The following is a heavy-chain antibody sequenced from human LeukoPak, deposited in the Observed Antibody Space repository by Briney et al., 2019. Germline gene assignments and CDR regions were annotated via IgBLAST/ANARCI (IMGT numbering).Heavy chain of an antibody. CDR1: GFTFSNYA. Sequence: GGSLRLSCAASGFTFSNYAMSWVRQAPGKGLXWXXAXSESGSSXXXADSXXXRLTISRDNSKNTLFLQMNSLRAEDTAVYYCAKDLYDSSGSRYDYWGQGTLVTVSS. J-gene: IGHJ4*02. V-gene: IGHV3-23*01. CDR2: XSESGSSX. D-gene: IGHD3-22*01. CDR3: AKDLYDSSGSRYDY.